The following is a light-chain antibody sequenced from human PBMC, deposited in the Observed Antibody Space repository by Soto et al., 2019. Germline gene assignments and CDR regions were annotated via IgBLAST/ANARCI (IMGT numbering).Light chain of an antibody. CDR2: GAS. J-gene: IGKJ5*01. V-gene: IGKV3-20*01. CDR1: QSVSNSL. CDR3: QQYGSSPIT. Sequence: EIVLTQSPGTLSLSPGERATLSCRASQSVSNSLAWYQQKTGQAPRLLISGASSRATGIPDRFSGSGSETDFTLTISRLEPEDFALYYCQQYGSSPITFGQGTRRRL.